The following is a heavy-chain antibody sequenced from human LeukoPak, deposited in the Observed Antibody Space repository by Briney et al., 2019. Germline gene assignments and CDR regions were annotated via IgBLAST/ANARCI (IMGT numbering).Heavy chain of an antibody. Sequence: ASVKVSCKASGYTFTGYYMHWVRQAPGQGLEWMGWINPNSGGSYYAQKFQGRVTMTSDTSISTAYMELSRLRSDNTAVYYCARDLYGGTSATFDYWGQGTLVTVSS. CDR1: GYTFTGYY. CDR2: INPNSGGS. D-gene: IGHD4-23*01. CDR3: ARDLYGGTSATFDY. V-gene: IGHV1-2*02. J-gene: IGHJ4*02.